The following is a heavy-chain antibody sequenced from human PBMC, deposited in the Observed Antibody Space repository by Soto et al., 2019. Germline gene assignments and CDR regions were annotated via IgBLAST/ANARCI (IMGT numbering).Heavy chain of an antibody. CDR1: GFTFTDYA. V-gene: IGHV3-23*01. Sequence: EVQLLESGGGLVQRGGSLRLSCAASGFTFTDYAMSWVRQAPGKGLEWVSAVSGGVTNRYYADSVKGRFTISRDNSKNTVYLQMNTLRVDDTAVYFCARDHIYDGSGPDYFDYWGQGTLVTVSS. J-gene: IGHJ4*02. CDR3: ARDHIYDGSGPDYFDY. D-gene: IGHD3-22*01. CDR2: VSGGVTNR.